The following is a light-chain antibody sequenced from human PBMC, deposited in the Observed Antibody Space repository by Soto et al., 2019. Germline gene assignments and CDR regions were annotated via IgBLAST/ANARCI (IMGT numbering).Light chain of an antibody. CDR1: QSINNW. J-gene: IGKJ1*01. CDR3: QQYDSYSPT. V-gene: IGKV1-5*01. Sequence: DIQMTQSPSTLSASVGDRVTITCRASQSINNWLAWYQQKPGKAPNLLIYDASTLESVVPSRFSGSGSGTEFTLTISSLQPDDFATYYCQQYDSYSPTFGQGTKVEIK. CDR2: DAS.